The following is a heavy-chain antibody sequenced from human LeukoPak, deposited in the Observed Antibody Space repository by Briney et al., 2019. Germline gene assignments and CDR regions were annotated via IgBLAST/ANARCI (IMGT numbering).Heavy chain of an antibody. CDR1: GFTFSSYA. D-gene: IGHD2-2*01. V-gene: IGHV3-23*01. CDR2: ISGSGGST. Sequence: GSLRLSCAASGFTFSSYAMSWVRQAPGKGLEWVSAISGSGGSTYYADSVKGRFTISRDNSKNTLYLQMNGLRAEDTAVYYCARKYCSSTSCPRTYYYYYYMDVWGKGTTVTVSS. J-gene: IGHJ6*03. CDR3: ARKYCSSTSCPRTYYYYYYMDV.